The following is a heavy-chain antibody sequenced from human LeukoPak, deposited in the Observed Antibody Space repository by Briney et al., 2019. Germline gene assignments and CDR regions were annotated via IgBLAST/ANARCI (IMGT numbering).Heavy chain of an antibody. V-gene: IGHV1-2*02. Sequence: ASVTVSCTASGYTFTGYYMHWVRQAPGQGLEWMGWINPNSGGTNYAQKFQGRVTMTRDTSISTAYMELSRLRSDDTAVYYCARELYSSSDYWGQGTLVTVSS. CDR2: INPNSGGT. D-gene: IGHD6-19*01. J-gene: IGHJ4*02. CDR1: GYTFTGYY. CDR3: ARELYSSSDY.